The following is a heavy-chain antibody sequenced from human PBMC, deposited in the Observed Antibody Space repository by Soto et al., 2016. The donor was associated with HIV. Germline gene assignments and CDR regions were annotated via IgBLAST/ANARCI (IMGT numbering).Heavy chain of an antibody. CDR3: AKIGVIGNWYFDI. CDR1: GFTFSSNG. Sequence: EVHLLASGGGLVQPGGSLRLPCAASGFTFSSNGMSWVRQAPGKGPEWVSSISRDGGQKFYADPVKGRFTISRDNSKNTLYLQMNSLRAEDTAIYYCAKIGVIGNWYFDIWGRGTLVTVSX. D-gene: IGHD6-19*01. J-gene: IGHJ2*01. V-gene: IGHV3-23*01. CDR2: ISRDGGQK.